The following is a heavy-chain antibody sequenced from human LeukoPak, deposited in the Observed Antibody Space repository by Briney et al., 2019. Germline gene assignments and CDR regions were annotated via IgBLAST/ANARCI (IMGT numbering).Heavy chain of an antibody. J-gene: IGHJ3*02. CDR3: ARANTPYYDFWSGYRHDAFDI. V-gene: IGHV3-48*01. D-gene: IGHD3-3*01. Sequence: GGSLRLSCAASGFTFSGYSMNWVRQVPGKGLEWVSYISSSSSTIYYADSVKGRFTISRDNAKNSLYLQMNSLRAEDTAVYYCARANTPYYDFWSGYRHDAFDIWGQGTMVTVSS. CDR2: ISSSSSTI. CDR1: GFTFSGYS.